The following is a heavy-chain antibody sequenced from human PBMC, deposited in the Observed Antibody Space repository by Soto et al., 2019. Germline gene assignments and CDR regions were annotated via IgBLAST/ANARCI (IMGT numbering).Heavy chain of an antibody. V-gene: IGHV3-33*01. CDR1: GFTFSSYG. J-gene: IGHJ6*02. D-gene: IGHD6-19*01. CDR3: ARSPVAGTSGRYYYYYGMDV. Sequence: QVQLVESGGGVVQPGRSLRLSCAASGFTFSSYGMHWVRQAPGKGLEWVAVIWYDGSNKYYADSVKGRFTISRDNSKNTXYXRMNSLRAEDTAVYYCARSPVAGTSGRYYYYYGMDVWGQGTTVTVSS. CDR2: IWYDGSNK.